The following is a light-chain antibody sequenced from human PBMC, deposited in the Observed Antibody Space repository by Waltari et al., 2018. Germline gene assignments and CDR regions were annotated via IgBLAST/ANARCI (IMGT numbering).Light chain of an antibody. CDR2: DAS. Sequence: EIVLTQSPRTLASSPVERATLSCRASQSVGSYLVWYQQKPGQAPRLLIYDASTRATGIPDRFSGSGSGTDFSLTISRLEPEDFAVYFCQNYVRLPATFGQGTKVEIK. CDR3: QNYVRLPAT. J-gene: IGKJ1*01. V-gene: IGKV3-20*01. CDR1: QSVGSY.